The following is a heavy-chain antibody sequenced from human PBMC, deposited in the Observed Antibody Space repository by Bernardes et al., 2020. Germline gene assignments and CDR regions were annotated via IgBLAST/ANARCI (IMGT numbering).Heavy chain of an antibody. CDR1: GFTFSSYG. V-gene: IGHV3-33*01. D-gene: IGHD3-22*01. J-gene: IGHJ3*02. CDR3: ARGPRITMIVVEPNAFDI. Sequence: GGSLRLSCAASGFTFSSYGMHWVRQAPGKGLEWVAVIWYDGSNRYYADSVKGRFTISRDNSKNTLYLQMNSLRAEDTAVYYCARGPRITMIVVEPNAFDIWGQGTMVTVSS. CDR2: IWYDGSNR.